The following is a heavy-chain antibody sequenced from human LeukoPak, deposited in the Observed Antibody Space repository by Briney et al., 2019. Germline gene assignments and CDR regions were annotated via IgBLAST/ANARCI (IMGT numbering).Heavy chain of an antibody. V-gene: IGHV3-30-3*01. CDR2: ISYDGSNK. J-gene: IGHJ4*02. D-gene: IGHD3-16*02. Sequence: PGGSLRLSCAASGFTFSSYAMHWVRQAPGKGLEWVAVISYDGSNKYYADSVKGRFTISRDNSKNTLYLQMNSLRAEDTAVYYCARAPGLGELSGGYFDYWGQGTLVTVSS. CDR1: GFTFSSYA. CDR3: ARAPGLGELSGGYFDY.